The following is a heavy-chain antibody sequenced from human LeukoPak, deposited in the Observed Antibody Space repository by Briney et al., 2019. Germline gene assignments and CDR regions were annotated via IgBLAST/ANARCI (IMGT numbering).Heavy chain of an antibody. CDR3: ARTTVGYCSSTSCFKPFDY. J-gene: IGHJ4*02. D-gene: IGHD2-2*01. CDR1: GYTFTSYY. CDR2: INTNTGNL. V-gene: IGHV7-4-1*02. Sequence: ASVKVSCKASGYTFTSYYMHWVRQAPGQGLEWMGWINTNTGNLTYAQGFTGRFVFSLDTSVSTAYLQISSLKAEDTAVYYCARTTVGYCSSTSCFKPFDYWGQGTLVTVSS.